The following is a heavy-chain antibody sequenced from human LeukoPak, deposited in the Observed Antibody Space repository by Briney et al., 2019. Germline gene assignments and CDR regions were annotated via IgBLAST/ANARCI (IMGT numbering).Heavy chain of an antibody. D-gene: IGHD2-2*01. CDR1: GFTFSSYW. V-gene: IGHV3-7*01. Sequence: GGSLRLSCAASGFTFSSYWMSWVRQAPGKGLEWVANIKQDGSEKYYVDSVKGRFTISRDNAKNSLYLQMNSLRAEDTAVYYCARDQSGGGKVVPAAHGYFDYWGQGTLVTVSS. J-gene: IGHJ4*02. CDR3: ARDQSGGGKVVPAAHGYFDY. CDR2: IKQDGSEK.